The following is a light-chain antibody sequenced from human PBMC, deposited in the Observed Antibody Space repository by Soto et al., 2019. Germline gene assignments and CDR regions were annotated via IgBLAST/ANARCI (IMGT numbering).Light chain of an antibody. V-gene: IGKV3-20*01. CDR1: QSVRSSY. CDR2: GAS. J-gene: IGKJ1*01. CDR3: QQNRSPPAT. Sequence: ETVLTQSPGTLSLSPGERATLSCRASQSVRSSYLAWYQQKPGQTPRLLIYGASSRATGIPDRFSGSGSGTDFTLTISRLEPEDFAVYFCQQNRSPPATFGQGTKVEIK.